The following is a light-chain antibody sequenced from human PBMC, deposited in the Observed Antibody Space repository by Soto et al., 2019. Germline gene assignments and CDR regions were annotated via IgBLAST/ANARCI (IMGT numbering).Light chain of an antibody. Sequence: EIVLTQSPGTLSLSPGERATLSCRASQSVSSTYVAWDQHKPGQAPRLIIYGASSMATGIPDRFSGSGSWTYFTLSISRLEPEDVAVYYCQQYDSSLYTFGQRTKLEIK. CDR2: GAS. V-gene: IGKV3-20*01. CDR1: QSVSSTY. J-gene: IGKJ2*01. CDR3: QQYDSSLYT.